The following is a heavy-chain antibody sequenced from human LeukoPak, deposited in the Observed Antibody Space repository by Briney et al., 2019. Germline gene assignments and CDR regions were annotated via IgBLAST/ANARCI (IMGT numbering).Heavy chain of an antibody. J-gene: IGHJ4*02. Sequence: PSQTLSLTCAVSGGSISSGGYAWSWIRQPPGKGLEWIGYIYDSGSTHYNPSLKSRVTISVDRSENQFSLKLSSVTAADTAVYYCARRGYGYYYDYWGQGTLVTVSS. CDR2: IYDSGST. CDR3: ARRGYGYYYDY. D-gene: IGHD5-18*01. V-gene: IGHV4-30-2*01. CDR1: GGSISSGGYA.